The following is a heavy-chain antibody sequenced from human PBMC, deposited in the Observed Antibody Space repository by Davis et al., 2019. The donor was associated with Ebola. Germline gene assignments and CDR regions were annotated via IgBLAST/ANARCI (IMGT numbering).Heavy chain of an antibody. CDR3: ARDRNWNDDSFDAFDI. V-gene: IGHV3-23*01. CDR2: ISGSGGST. CDR1: GFTFSSYA. J-gene: IGHJ3*02. Sequence: PGGSLSLSCAASGFTFSSYAMSWVRQAPGKGLEWVSAISGSGGSTYYADSVKGRFTISRDNSKNTLYLQRNSRRAEDKAVYYCARDRNWNDDSFDAFDIWGQGTLVTVSS. D-gene: IGHD1-20*01.